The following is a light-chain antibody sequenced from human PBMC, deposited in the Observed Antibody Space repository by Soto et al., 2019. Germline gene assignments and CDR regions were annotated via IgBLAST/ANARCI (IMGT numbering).Light chain of an antibody. CDR1: QSVSSSY. J-gene: IGKJ5*01. CDR3: QQYGSSPLT. V-gene: IGKV3-20*01. CDR2: GAS. Sequence: DIVLTQSPGTLSLSPGERATLSCRASQSVSSSYLAWYQQEPGQAPRLLIYGASSRATGIPDRFSGSGSGTDFTLTISRLEPEDFAVYYCQQYGSSPLTFGQGTRLEIK.